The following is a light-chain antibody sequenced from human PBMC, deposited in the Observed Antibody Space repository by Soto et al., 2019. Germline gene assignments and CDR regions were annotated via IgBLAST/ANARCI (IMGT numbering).Light chain of an antibody. Sequence: EIVLTQSPGTLSLSPGERATLSCRASQSVSSSYLAWYQQKPGQAPRLLIYGASSRATGIPDRFSGSGSGTEFTLTISRLEPEYCAVYYCNHPCAFGGGTKVEIK. CDR2: GAS. V-gene: IGKV3-20*01. CDR3: NHPCA. CDR1: QSVSSSY. J-gene: IGKJ4*01.